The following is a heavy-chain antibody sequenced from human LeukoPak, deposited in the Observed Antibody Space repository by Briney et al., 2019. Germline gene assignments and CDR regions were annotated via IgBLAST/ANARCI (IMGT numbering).Heavy chain of an antibody. Sequence: PSETLSLTCTVSGGSISSYYWSWIRQPPGKGLEWIGYIYYSGSTNYNPSLKSRVTISVDTSKNQFSLKLSSVTAADTAVYYCARYFESNDAFDIWGQGTMVTVFS. CDR3: ARYFESNDAFDI. CDR2: IYYSGST. J-gene: IGHJ3*02. CDR1: GGSISSYY. V-gene: IGHV4-59*01. D-gene: IGHD3-9*01.